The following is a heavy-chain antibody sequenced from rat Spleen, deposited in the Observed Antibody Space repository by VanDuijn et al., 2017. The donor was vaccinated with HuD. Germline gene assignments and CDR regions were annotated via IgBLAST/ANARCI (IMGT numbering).Heavy chain of an antibody. CDR1: GFTFTNYD. CDR3: TRATTYGYTLDY. V-gene: IGHV5-27*01. CDR2: ISTGGGST. J-gene: IGHJ2*01. Sequence: EVRLVESGGDLVQPGRSLKLSCSASGFTFTNYDMAWVRQAPTKGLEWIASISTGGGSTYYPDSVKDRFTISRDNAKSILYLQMNSLKSEDTATYYCTRATTYGYTLDYWGQGVMVTVSS. D-gene: IGHD1-6*01.